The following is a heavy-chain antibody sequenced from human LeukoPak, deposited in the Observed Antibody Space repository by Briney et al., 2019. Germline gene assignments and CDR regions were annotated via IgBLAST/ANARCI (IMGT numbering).Heavy chain of an antibody. CDR3: ARQVGADFDY. J-gene: IGHJ4*02. V-gene: IGHV3-48*01. Sequence: GGSLRLSCAASGFNFSTYSMNWVRQAPGKGLEWVSYISVRGGDIYYADSVKGRFTVSRDNAKNSLYLQMNSLRAEDTAVYYCARQVGADFDYWGQGTLVTVSS. CDR2: ISVRGGDI. CDR1: GFNFSTYS. D-gene: IGHD1-26*01.